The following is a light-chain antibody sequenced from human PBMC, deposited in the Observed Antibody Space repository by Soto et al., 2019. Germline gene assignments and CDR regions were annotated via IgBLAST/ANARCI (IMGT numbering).Light chain of an antibody. V-gene: IGKV3-11*01. Sequence: EIVLTQSPATLSLSPGERATLSSGPGQRVSSYLAWYQQKPGQAPRLLIYDASNRATGIPARFSGSGSGTDFTLTISSLEPEDFAVYYCQQRSNWPRLTFGGGTKVEIK. CDR1: QRVSSY. CDR3: QQRSNWPRLT. CDR2: DAS. J-gene: IGKJ4*01.